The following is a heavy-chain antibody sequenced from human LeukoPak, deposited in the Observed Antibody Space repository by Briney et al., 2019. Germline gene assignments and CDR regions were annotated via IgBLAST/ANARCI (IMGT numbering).Heavy chain of an antibody. D-gene: IGHD3-10*01. CDR2: INHSGST. CDR3: ARVVSMVQGDKWFDP. J-gene: IGHJ5*02. Sequence: MTSETLSLTCAVYGGSFSGYYWSWIRQPPGKGLEWIGGINHSGSTNYNPSLKSRVTMSVDTSKNQFSLKLSSVTAADTAVYYCARVVSMVQGDKWFDPWGQGTLVTVSS. V-gene: IGHV4-34*01. CDR1: GGSFSGYY.